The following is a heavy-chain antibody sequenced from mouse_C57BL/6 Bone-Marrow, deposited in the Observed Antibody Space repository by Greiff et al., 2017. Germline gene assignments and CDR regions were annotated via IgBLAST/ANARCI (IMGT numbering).Heavy chain of an antibody. CDR1: GYTFTSYG. J-gene: IGHJ2*01. CDR3: ARGWGSILDY. D-gene: IGHD1-1*01. Sequence: QVHVKQSGAELARPGASVKLSCKASGYTFTSYGISWVKQRTGQGLEWIGEIYPRSGNTYYNEKFKGKATLTADKSSSTAYMELRSLTSEDSAVYFCARGWGSILDYWGQGTTLTVSS. CDR2: IYPRSGNT. V-gene: IGHV1-81*01.